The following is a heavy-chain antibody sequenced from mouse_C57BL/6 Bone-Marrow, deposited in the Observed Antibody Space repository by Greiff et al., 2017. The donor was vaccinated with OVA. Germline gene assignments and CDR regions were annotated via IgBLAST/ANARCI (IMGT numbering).Heavy chain of an antibody. V-gene: IGHV1-18*01. CDR3: ERGWGYAMDY. D-gene: IGHD2-3*01. CDR1: GYTFTDYN. CDR2: INPTNGGT. J-gene: IGHJ4*01. Sequence: VQLQQSGPELVKPGASVKIPCKASGYTFTDYNMDWVKQSHGKSLEWIGDINPTNGGTIYNQKFKGKATLTVDKSSSTAYMELRSLTSEDTAVYYCERGWGYAMDYWGQGTSVTVSS.